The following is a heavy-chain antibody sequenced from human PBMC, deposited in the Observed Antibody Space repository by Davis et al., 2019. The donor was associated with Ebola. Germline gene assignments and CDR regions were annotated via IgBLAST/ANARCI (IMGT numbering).Heavy chain of an antibody. Sequence: PSETLSLTCTVSGGSISGHYLSWIRQSPGTGLEWIGYIYYSGNTSYNPSLKSRVIISVDTSKNQFSLKLSSVTAADTAVYYCARGDPYGSGSRGYYYGMDVWGQGTTVTVSS. CDR2: IYYSGNT. D-gene: IGHD3-10*01. V-gene: IGHV4-59*11. CDR1: GGSISGHY. J-gene: IGHJ6*02. CDR3: ARGDPYGSGSRGYYYGMDV.